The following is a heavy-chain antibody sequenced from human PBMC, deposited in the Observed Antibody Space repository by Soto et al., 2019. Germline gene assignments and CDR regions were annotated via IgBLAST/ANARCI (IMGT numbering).Heavy chain of an antibody. CDR1: AGSLRITNYY. Sequence: QLQESGPGLVKPSETLSLSCSVSAGSLRITNYYWGWIRQPPGKGLEWIGGVHYSGNTYYNPSLKSRLTISLDTAKNHFSLRMTSVTAADTAVYYCARQITVRAALVPFEIWGPGTMVTVSS. J-gene: IGHJ3*02. CDR3: ARQITVRAALVPFEI. D-gene: IGHD5-18*01. V-gene: IGHV4-39*01. CDR2: VHYSGNT.